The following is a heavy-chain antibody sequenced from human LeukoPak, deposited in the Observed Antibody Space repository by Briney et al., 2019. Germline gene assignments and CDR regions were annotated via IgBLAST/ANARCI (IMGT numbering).Heavy chain of an antibody. CDR1: GGYFSSSSHY. V-gene: IGHV4-39*01. CDR3: ARHGEGVYTYYVNPGKPNYYMDF. J-gene: IGHJ6*03. D-gene: IGHD2-8*01. CDR2: IYYSGST. Sequence: PSETLSRTCAVSGGYFSSSSHYWGWIRQPPGKGLEWIGSIYYSGSTYPNPSLKSRVTITGDTSKNQFSLKLSSVTAADTAVYYCARHGEGVYTYYVNPGKPNYYMDFWGKGTTVIVSS.